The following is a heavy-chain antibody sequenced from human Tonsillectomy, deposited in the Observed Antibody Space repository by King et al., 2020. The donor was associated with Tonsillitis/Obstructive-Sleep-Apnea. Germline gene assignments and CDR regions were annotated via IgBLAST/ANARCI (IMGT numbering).Heavy chain of an antibody. CDR1: GGSFSGYY. V-gene: IGHV4-34*01. D-gene: IGHD2/OR15-2a*01. J-gene: IGHJ4*02. CDR2: INHSGST. CDR3: ARGSGSAQNYDY. Sequence: VQLQQRGAGLLKPSSTLFLTCAVYGGSFSGYYWSLIRHPPGKGVEWSGEINHSGSTNYNPSLQSRVTIKVDTAKNQFSLKLSSVTAADTAVYYCARGSGSAQNYDYWGQGTLVTVSS.